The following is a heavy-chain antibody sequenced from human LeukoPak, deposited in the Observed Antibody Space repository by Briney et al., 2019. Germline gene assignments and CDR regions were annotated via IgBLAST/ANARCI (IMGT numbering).Heavy chain of an antibody. CDR1: GGSISSYY. D-gene: IGHD1-1*01. J-gene: IGHJ6*03. Sequence: SETLSLTCTVSGGSISSYYWSWIRQPAGKGLEWIGRIYTSGSTNYNPSLKSRVTMSVDTSKNQFSLKLSSVTAADTAVYYCARGSLVQLENYYYYMDVWGKGTTVTISS. V-gene: IGHV4-4*07. CDR3: ARGSLVQLENYYYYMDV. CDR2: IYTSGST.